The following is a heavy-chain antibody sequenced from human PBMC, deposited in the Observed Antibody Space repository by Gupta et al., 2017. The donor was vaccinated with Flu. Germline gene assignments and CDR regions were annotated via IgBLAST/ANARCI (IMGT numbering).Heavy chain of an antibody. J-gene: IGHJ4*02. CDR1: GGSISSYY. CDR2: IYYSGST. V-gene: IGHV4-59*01. Sequence: QVQLQESGPGLVTPSETLSLTCTVSGGSISSYYWSWIRQSPGKGLECVGYIYYSGSTNYNPSLKSRVTISVDRSKNQFSLKLSSVTTADTAVYYCTRGDFWSGQDYWGQGTLVTVSS. D-gene: IGHD3-3*01. CDR3: TRGDFWSGQDY.